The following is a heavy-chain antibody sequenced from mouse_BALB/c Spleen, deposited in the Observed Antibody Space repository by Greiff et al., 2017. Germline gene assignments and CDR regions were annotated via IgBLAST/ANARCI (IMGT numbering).Heavy chain of an antibody. J-gene: IGHJ4*01. Sequence: EVQLVESGGGLVKPGGSLKLSCAASGFTFSSYAMSWVRQSPEKRLEWVAEISSGGSYTYYPDTVTGRFTISRDNAKNTLYLEMSSLRSEDTAMYYCARITTVVMDYWGQGTSVTVSS. D-gene: IGHD1-1*01. V-gene: IGHV5-9-4*01. CDR3: ARITTVVMDY. CDR2: ISSGGSYT. CDR1: GFTFSSYA.